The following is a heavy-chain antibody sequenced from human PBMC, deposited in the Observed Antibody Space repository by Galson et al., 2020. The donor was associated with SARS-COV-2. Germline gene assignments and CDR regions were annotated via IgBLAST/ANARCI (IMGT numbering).Heavy chain of an antibody. V-gene: IGHV2-26*01. D-gene: IGHD3-10*01. J-gene: IGHJ6*03. CDR3: ARIQNGWGRWIGELFPNYYYYMDV. Sequence: SGPTLVKPTETLTLTCTVSGFSLSTARMGVSWIRQPPGKALEWLAHIFSNDEKSYSTSLKSRLTISKDTSKSQVVLTMTNMDPVDTATYYWARIQNGWGRWIGELFPNYYYYMDVWGKGTTVTVSS. CDR2: IFSNDEK. CDR1: GFSLSTARMG.